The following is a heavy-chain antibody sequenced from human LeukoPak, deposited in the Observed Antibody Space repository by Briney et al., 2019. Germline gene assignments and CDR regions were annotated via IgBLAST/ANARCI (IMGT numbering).Heavy chain of an antibody. CDR3: ARLIPPQLGHYYFDY. CDR2: INHSGST. Sequence: SETLSLTCAVYGGSFSGYYWSWIRQPPGKGLEWIGEINHSGSTNYNPSLKSRVTISVGTSKNQFSLKLSSVTAADTAVYYCARLIPPQLGHYYFDYWGQGTLVTVSS. V-gene: IGHV4-34*01. D-gene: IGHD6-6*01. CDR1: GGSFSGYY. J-gene: IGHJ4*02.